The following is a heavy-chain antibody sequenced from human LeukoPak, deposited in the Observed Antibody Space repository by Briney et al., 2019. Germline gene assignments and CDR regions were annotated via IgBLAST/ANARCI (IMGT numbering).Heavy chain of an antibody. J-gene: IGHJ4*02. CDR2: ISDSGGST. CDR1: GFTFSSYA. CDR3: ARATDGSIAALLDY. D-gene: IGHD6-6*01. V-gene: IGHV3-23*01. Sequence: PGGSLRLSCAASGFTFSSYAMSWVRQAPGKGLEWVSTISDSGGSTYYADSVKGRFTISRDNSKNTLYLQMNSLRAEDTAVYYCARATDGSIAALLDYWGQGTLVTVSS.